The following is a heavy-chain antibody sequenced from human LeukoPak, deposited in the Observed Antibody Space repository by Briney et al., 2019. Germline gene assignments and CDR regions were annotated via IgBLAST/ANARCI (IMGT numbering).Heavy chain of an antibody. CDR1: GGTFSSYA. J-gene: IGHJ3*02. CDR2: IIPILGIA. CDR3: ARAPYYYDSTDAFDI. V-gene: IGHV1-69*04. D-gene: IGHD3-22*01. Sequence: GASVKFSCKASGGTFSSYAISWVRQAPGQGLEWMGRIIPILGIANYAQKFQGRVTITADKSTSTAYMELSSLRSEDTAVYYCARAPYYYDSTDAFDIWGQGTMVTVSS.